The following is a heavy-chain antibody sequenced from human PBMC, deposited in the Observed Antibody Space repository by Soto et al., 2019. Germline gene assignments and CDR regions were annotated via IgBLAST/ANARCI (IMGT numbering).Heavy chain of an antibody. D-gene: IGHD6-13*01. CDR1: GGSFSGYY. CDR2: INHSGST. J-gene: IGHJ4*02. Sequence: SETLSLTCAVYGGSFSGYYWSWIRQPPGKGLEWIGEINHSGSTNYNPSLKSRVTISVDTSKNQFSLKLSSVTAADTAVYYCARGTSSSWFYYFDYWGQGTLVTVS. V-gene: IGHV4-34*01. CDR3: ARGTSSSWFYYFDY.